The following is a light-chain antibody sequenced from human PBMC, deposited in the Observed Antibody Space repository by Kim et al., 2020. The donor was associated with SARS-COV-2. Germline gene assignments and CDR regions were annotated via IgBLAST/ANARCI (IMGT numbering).Light chain of an antibody. Sequence: SSLSASVGDRVIITCRASQSNSMWLAWYQQKPGKAPKLLISKASSLQSGVPSRFSCSGSGTEFTLTISSLKPDDFGTYYCQQYDNYFGQGTKLEI. V-gene: IGKV1-5*03. J-gene: IGKJ2*01. CDR2: KAS. CDR1: QSNSMW. CDR3: QQYDNY.